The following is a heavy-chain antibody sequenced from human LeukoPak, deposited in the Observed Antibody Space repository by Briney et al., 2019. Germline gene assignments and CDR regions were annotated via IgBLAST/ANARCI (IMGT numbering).Heavy chain of an antibody. J-gene: IGHJ4*02. V-gene: IGHV3-30-3*01. CDR3: ARPRWAAAGTRGLVLDY. Sequence: GRSLRLSCAASGFTFRSYAMHWVRQAPGKGLEWVAVISYDGSNKYYADSVKGRFTISRDNSKNTLYLQMNSLRAEDTAVYYCARPRWAAAGTRGLVLDYWGQGTLVTGSS. CDR2: ISYDGSNK. CDR1: GFTFRSYA. D-gene: IGHD6-13*01.